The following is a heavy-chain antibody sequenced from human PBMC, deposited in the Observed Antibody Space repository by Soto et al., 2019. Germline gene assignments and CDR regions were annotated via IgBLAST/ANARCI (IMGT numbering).Heavy chain of an antibody. Sequence: WTWIRQHPGKGLEWIGYIYYSGSTYYNPSLKSRVTISVDTSKNQFSLKLSSVTAADTAVYYCARSQGSSTSLEIYYYYYYGMDVWGQGTTVTVSS. D-gene: IGHD2-2*01. V-gene: IGHV4-31*02. CDR3: ARSQGSSTSLEIYYYYYYGMDV. CDR2: IYYSGST. J-gene: IGHJ6*02.